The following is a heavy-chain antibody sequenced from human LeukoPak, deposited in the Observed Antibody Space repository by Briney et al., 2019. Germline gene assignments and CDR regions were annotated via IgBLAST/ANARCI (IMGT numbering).Heavy chain of an antibody. CDR2: IKQDGSEK. V-gene: IGHV3-7*01. Sequence: GGSLRLSCAASGFTFSSYWMSWVRQAPGKGLEWVANIKQDGSEKYYVDSVKGRFTISRDNSKNTLYLQMNSLRAEDTAVYYCAKTRGYFDWLSPPGYWGQGTLVTVSS. J-gene: IGHJ4*02. CDR1: GFTFSSYW. CDR3: AKTRGYFDWLSPPGY. D-gene: IGHD3-9*01.